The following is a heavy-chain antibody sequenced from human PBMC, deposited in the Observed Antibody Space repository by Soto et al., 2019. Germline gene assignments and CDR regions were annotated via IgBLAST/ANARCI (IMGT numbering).Heavy chain of an antibody. V-gene: IGHV1-18*01. D-gene: IGHD1-1*01. CDR2: ISGKSGGK. J-gene: IGHJ6*01. CDR3: AKDGGHVERMHICGSDV. Sequence: QLVKSGVELTKPGASVRVSCKATGYLFTKIGINWVRQAPGQGLEWMGWISGKSGGKKYGLKVGNRLPMFKNTASKTAYMELRSLKSDNTAGDYCAKDGGHVERMHICGSDVRGRGTTVTDSS. CDR1: GYLFTKIG.